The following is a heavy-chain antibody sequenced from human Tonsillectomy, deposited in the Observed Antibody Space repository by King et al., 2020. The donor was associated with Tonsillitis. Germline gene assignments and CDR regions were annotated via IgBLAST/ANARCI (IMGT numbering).Heavy chain of an antibody. J-gene: IGHJ4*02. D-gene: IGHD3-22*01. CDR1: GFTFSSYW. CDR2: IKQDGSEK. CDR3: AKNSYYYDSSGYHRD. Sequence: VQLVESGGGLVQPGGSLRLSCAASGFTFSSYWMSWVRQAPGKGLEWVANIKQDGSEKYYVDSVKGRFTISRDNAKNSLYLQMNSLRAEDTAVYYCAKNSYYYDSSGYHRDWGQGTLVTVSS. V-gene: IGHV3-7*01.